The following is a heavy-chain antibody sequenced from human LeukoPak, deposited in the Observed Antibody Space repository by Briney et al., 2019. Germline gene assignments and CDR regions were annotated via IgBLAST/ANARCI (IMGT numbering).Heavy chain of an antibody. Sequence: PGGSLRLSCAASGFTFSSYAMHWVRQAPGKGLEWVVVISYDGSNKYYADSVKGRLTISRDNSKNTLYLQMNSLRAEDTAVYYCARVVVPAASQHYYYMDVWGKGTTVTASS. CDR1: GFTFSSYA. CDR3: ARVVVPAASQHYYYMDV. D-gene: IGHD2-2*01. J-gene: IGHJ6*03. V-gene: IGHV3-30-3*01. CDR2: ISYDGSNK.